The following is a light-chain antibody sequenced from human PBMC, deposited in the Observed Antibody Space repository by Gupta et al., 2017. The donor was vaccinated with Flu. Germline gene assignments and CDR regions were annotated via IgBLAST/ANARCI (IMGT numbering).Light chain of an antibody. CDR1: QSINNW. CDR2: KAS. V-gene: IGKV1-5*03. Sequence: GDRVTITCRASQSINNWLTWYQQKPGKAPKVLIYKASTLASGVPSRFSGSGSGTDFTLTISRLQPDDFATYYCQQYNSYSPTFGPGTKVDIK. J-gene: IGKJ3*01. CDR3: QQYNSYSPT.